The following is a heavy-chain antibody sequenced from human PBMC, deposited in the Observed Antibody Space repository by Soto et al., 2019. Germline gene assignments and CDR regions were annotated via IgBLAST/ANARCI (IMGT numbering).Heavy chain of an antibody. Sequence: SETLSLTCAVSGGSISSGGYSWSWIRQPPGKGLEWIGYIYHSGSTYYNPSLKSRVTISVDRSKNQFSLKLSSVTAADTAVYYCARGSFYNWFDPWGQGTLVTVSS. V-gene: IGHV4-30-2*01. CDR1: GGSISSGGYS. CDR2: IYHSGST. J-gene: IGHJ5*02. CDR3: ARGSFYNWFDP.